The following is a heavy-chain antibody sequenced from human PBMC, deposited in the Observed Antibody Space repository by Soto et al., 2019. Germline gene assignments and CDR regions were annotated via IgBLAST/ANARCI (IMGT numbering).Heavy chain of an antibody. CDR1: GGSISSYY. CDR3: ARHPGASFDY. CDR2: IHYSGIT. J-gene: IGHJ4*02. Sequence: QVQLQESGPGLVKPSETLSLTCTVSGGSISSYYWSWIRQSPGKLLEWIGYIHYSGITSYNPSLKSRVTISLDTSKNQCSLELISVTAADSAVCYCARHPGASFDYWGQGTLVTVSA. D-gene: IGHD7-27*01. V-gene: IGHV4-59*01.